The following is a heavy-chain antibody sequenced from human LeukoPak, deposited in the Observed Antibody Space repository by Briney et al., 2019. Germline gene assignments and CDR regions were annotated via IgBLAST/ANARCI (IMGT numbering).Heavy chain of an antibody. CDR2: ISASGGST. D-gene: IGHD3-10*01. Sequence: QAGGSLRLSCAASGFTFSSYAMSWVRQAPGKGLEWVSAISASGGSTYYADSVKGRFTISRDNSKKTLYLQMNSLRAEDTAVYYCAKSTYYYDSGSYFDYWGQGTLVTVSS. V-gene: IGHV3-23*01. CDR3: AKSTYYYDSGSYFDY. CDR1: GFTFSSYA. J-gene: IGHJ4*02.